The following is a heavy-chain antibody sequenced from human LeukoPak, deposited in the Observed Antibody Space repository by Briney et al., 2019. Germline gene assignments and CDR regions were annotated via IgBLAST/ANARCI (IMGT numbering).Heavy chain of an antibody. CDR1: GFTFSSYE. CDR2: ISSSGSTI. J-gene: IGHJ3*02. V-gene: IGHV3-48*03. D-gene: IGHD3-16*01. Sequence: GGSLRLSCAASGFTFSSYEMNWVRQAPGKGLEWVSYISSSGSTIYYADSVKGRFTISRDNANNSLYLQMNSLRAEDTAVYYCAREGDNPAFDIWGQGTMVTVSS. CDR3: AREGDNPAFDI.